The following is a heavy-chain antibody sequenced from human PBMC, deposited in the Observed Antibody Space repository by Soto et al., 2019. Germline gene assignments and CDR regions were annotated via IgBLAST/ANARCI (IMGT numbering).Heavy chain of an antibody. D-gene: IGHD5-18*01. CDR3: VRSKGGYSYGTPFDY. CDR2: ISWNSGNI. V-gene: IGHV3-9*01. Sequence: GGSLRLSCAASGFTFDDYAMYWVRQVLGKGLEWVSSISWNSGNIGYADSVKGRFTTSRDSAENSLYLQMNSLRPEDTALYYCVRSKGGYSYGTPFDYWGQGTLVTVSS. J-gene: IGHJ4*02. CDR1: GFTFDDYA.